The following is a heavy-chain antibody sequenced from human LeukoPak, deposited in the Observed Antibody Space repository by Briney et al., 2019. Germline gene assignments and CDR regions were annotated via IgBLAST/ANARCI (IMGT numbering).Heavy chain of an antibody. CDR1: GGSFSGYY. CDR2: INHSGST. CDR3: ARGRWLRLAYYYGMDV. D-gene: IGHD5-12*01. V-gene: IGHV4-34*01. Sequence: SSETLSLTCAVYGGSFSGYYWSWIRQPPGKGLEWIGEINHSGSTNHNPSLKSRVTISVDTSKNQFSLKLSSVTAADTAVYYCARGRWLRLAYYYGMDVWGKGTTVTVSS. J-gene: IGHJ6*04.